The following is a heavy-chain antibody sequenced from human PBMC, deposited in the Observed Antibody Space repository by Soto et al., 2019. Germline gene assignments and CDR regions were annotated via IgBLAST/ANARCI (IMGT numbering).Heavy chain of an antibody. CDR3: ARAMDSFSSGYYWGAYFDY. CDR1: GGSISPHY. V-gene: IGHV4-59*11. CDR2: VYYTGTT. D-gene: IGHD3-22*01. Sequence: SETLSLTCAVSGGSISPHYWSWIRQSPGTGLEWIGYVYYTGTTYYNPSLKSRVSISVDTYKNQFALQLSSVTAADTAVYYCARAMDSFSSGYYWGAYFDYWGQGALVAVSS. J-gene: IGHJ4*02.